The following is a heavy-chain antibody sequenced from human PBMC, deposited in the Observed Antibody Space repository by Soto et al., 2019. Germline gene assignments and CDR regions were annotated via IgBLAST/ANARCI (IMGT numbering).Heavy chain of an antibody. J-gene: IGHJ3*02. D-gene: IGHD3-22*01. V-gene: IGHV1-69*04. CDR2: IIPILGIA. Sequence: SVKVSCKASGGTFSSYTISWVRQAPGQGLEWMGRIIPILGIANYAQKFQGRVTITADESTSTAYMELSSLGSEDTAVYYCARDIVGVPGEVLEIWGKGTRVTVS. CDR1: GGTFSSYT. CDR3: ARDIVGVPGEVLEI.